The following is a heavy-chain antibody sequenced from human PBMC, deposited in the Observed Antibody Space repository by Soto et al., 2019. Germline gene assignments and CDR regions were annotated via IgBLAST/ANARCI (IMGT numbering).Heavy chain of an antibody. CDR2: ISGSGGST. J-gene: IGHJ5*02. V-gene: IGHV3-23*01. CDR1: GFTFSSYA. Sequence: PGGSLRLPCAASGFTFSSYAMSWVRQAPGKGLEWVSAISGSGGSTYYADSVKGRFTISRDNSKNTLYLQMNSLRAEDTAVYYCAKETLRQRYCSRTSCYNWFDPWGQGTLVTVSS. CDR3: AKETLRQRYCSRTSCYNWFDP. D-gene: IGHD2-2*01.